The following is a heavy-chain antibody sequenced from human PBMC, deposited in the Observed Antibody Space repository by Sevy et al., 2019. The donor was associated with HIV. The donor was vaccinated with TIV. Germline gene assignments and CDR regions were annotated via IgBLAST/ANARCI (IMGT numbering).Heavy chain of an antibody. D-gene: IGHD3-10*01. CDR1: GFTFSNAW. Sequence: GGSLRLSCAASGFTFSNAWMSWVRQAPGKGLEWVGRIKSKTDGGTTDYAVPVKGRFTITRNDSKNTLYLQMNSLKTEDTAIYYCTQDSKKRGLSAPLDYWGQGTLVTVSS. V-gene: IGHV3-15*01. CDR2: IKSKTDGGTT. J-gene: IGHJ4*02. CDR3: TQDSKKRGLSAPLDY.